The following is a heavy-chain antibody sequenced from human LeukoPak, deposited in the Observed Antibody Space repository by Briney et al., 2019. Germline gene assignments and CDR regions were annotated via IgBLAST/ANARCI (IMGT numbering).Heavy chain of an antibody. CDR3: AKGSSSGSFSAFDS. V-gene: IGHV3-23*01. CDR2: ISGSGGST. J-gene: IGHJ4*02. CDR1: GFTFSSYA. D-gene: IGHD3-10*01. Sequence: GGSLRLSCAASGFTFSSYAMSWVRQAPGKGLEWVSGISGSGGSTYYADSVKGRFTISRDNSKNTLYLQMNSLRAGDTAVYYCAKGSSSGSFSAFDSWGQGTLVPVSS.